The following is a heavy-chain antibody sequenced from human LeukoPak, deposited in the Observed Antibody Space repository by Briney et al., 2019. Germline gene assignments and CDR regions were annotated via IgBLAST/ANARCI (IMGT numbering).Heavy chain of an antibody. CDR1: GGSFSGYY. V-gene: IGHV4-34*01. Sequence: SETLSLTCAVYGGSFSGYYWSWIRQPPGKGLEWIGEINHSGSTNYNPSLKSRVTISVGTSKNQFSLKLSSVTAADTAVYYCARVPDIVVVPAAIKALGAFDIWGQGTMVTVSS. CDR2: INHSGST. J-gene: IGHJ3*02. D-gene: IGHD2-2*02. CDR3: ARVPDIVVVPAAIKALGAFDI.